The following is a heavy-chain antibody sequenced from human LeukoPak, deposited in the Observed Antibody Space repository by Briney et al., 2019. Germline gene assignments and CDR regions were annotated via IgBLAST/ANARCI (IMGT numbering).Heavy chain of an antibody. CDR1: GFTFSSYS. CDR2: ITSSSSHV. V-gene: IGHV3-21*01. Sequence: GGSLRLSCAASGFTFSSYSMNWVRQAPGTGLEWVSSITSSSSHVYYADSVKGRFTISRDNAKNSLYLQMNSLRAEDTAVYYCARAEMATITYPDYWGQGTPVTVSS. CDR3: ARAEMATITYPDY. J-gene: IGHJ4*02. D-gene: IGHD5-24*01.